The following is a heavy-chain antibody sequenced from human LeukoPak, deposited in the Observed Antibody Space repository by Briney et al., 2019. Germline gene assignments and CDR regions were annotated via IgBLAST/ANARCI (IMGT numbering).Heavy chain of an antibody. CDR3: AASTYYDFWSGQN. CDR1: GYTLTELC. J-gene: IGHJ4*02. D-gene: IGHD3-3*01. Sequence: ASVKVSCKVSGYTLTELCMHWVRQAPGKGLEWMGGFDPEDGETIYAQKFQGRVTMTEDTSTDTAYMELSSLRSEDTAVYYCAASTYYDFWSGQNWGQGTLVTVSS. V-gene: IGHV1-24*01. CDR2: FDPEDGET.